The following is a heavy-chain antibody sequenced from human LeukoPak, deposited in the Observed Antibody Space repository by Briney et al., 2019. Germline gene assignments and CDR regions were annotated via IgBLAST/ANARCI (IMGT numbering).Heavy chain of an antibody. CDR3: ARDGRNYLFYY. CDR2: INTNTGNP. CDR1: GCTFTSYA. D-gene: IGHD4-11*01. J-gene: IGHJ4*02. Sequence: ASVKVSCKASGCTFTSYAMNWVRQAPGQGLEWMGWINTNTGNPTYAQGFTGRFVSSLDTSVSTAYLQISSLKAEDTAVYYCARDGRNYLFYYWGQGTLVTVSS. V-gene: IGHV7-4-1*02.